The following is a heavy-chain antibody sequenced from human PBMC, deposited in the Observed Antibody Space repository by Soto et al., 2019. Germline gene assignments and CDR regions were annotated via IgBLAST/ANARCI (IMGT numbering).Heavy chain of an antibody. D-gene: IGHD3-22*01. CDR2: ISYDGSNK. CDR3: ARDNMAPGDDSSGPSKYFQH. Sequence: QVQLVESGGGVVQPGRSLRLSCAASGFTFSSYAMHWVRQAPGKGLEWVAVISYDGSNKYYADSVKGRFTISRDNSKNTLYLQMNSLRAEDTAVYYCARDNMAPGDDSSGPSKYFQHWGQGTLVTVSS. CDR1: GFTFSSYA. V-gene: IGHV3-30-3*01. J-gene: IGHJ1*01.